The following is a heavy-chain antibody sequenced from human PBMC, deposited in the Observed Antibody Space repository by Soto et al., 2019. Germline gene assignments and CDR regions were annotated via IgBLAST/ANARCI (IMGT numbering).Heavy chain of an antibody. Sequence: LSCTGSGFNFGNYAMSWVRQAPGKGPEWVGFIRSETYGGAPDYAASLRGRFTISRDDSKSIAYLEINSLQTDDTAVYYCTRYYYASSSYYVYWGQGTLVTVSS. CDR2: IRSETYGGAP. J-gene: IGHJ4*02. CDR1: GFNFGNYA. D-gene: IGHD3-22*01. CDR3: TRYYYASSSYYVY. V-gene: IGHV3-49*04.